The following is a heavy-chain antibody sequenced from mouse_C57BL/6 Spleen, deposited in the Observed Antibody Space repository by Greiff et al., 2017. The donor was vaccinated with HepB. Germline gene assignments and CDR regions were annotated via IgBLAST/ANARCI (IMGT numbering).Heavy chain of an antibody. D-gene: IGHD1-1*01. CDR2: IYPGNSDT. CDR3: TRFQDYYGSDAMDY. V-gene: IGHV1-5*01. J-gene: IGHJ4*01. CDR1: GYTFTSYW. Sequence: VQLQQSGTVLARPGASVKMSCKTSGYTFTSYWMHWVKQRPGQGLEWIGAIYPGNSDTSYNQKFKGKAKLTAVTSASTAYMELSSLTNEDSAVYYCTRFQDYYGSDAMDYWGQGTSVTVSS.